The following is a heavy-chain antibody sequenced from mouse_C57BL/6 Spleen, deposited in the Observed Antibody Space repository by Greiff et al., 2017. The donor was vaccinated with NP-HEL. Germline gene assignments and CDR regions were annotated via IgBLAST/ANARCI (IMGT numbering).Heavy chain of an antibody. CDR1: GFTFSSYG. CDR3: ARHRGADLDFEV. J-gene: IGHJ1*03. Sequence: EVMLVESGGDLVKPGGSLKLSCAASGFTFSSYGMSWVRQTPDKRLEWVATIRSGGSYTYSPANVKGRFTISRDNAKNTLYLQMSKQKSEDTAMYYCARHRGADLDFEVWGTGTTVTVAS. CDR2: IRSGGSYT. V-gene: IGHV5-6*01.